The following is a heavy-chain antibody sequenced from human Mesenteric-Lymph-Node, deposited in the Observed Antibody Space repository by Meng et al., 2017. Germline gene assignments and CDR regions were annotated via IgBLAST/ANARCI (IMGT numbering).Heavy chain of an antibody. CDR2: ISASGSHK. D-gene: IGHD1-7*01. CDR3: ARVDWNSDVFDI. J-gene: IGHJ3*02. V-gene: IGHV3-11*01. Sequence: GGSVRLSCAASIFNFRRYYMTWIRQAPGKGLEWVSCISASGSHKYYADSVKGRFTISRDNANTSVYLQMNSLQADDTAVYFCARVDWNSDVFDIWGQGTMVTVSS. CDR1: IFNFRRYY.